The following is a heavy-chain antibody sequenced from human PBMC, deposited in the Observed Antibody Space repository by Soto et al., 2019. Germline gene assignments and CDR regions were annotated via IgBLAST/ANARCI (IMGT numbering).Heavy chain of an antibody. J-gene: IGHJ4*02. CDR3: ANSRLRFLEWLLPDPFEY. V-gene: IGHV3-23*01. D-gene: IGHD3-3*01. CDR1: VFTFSSYA. Sequence: GGSLRLSCAASVFTFSSYAMSLVRQAPGKGLEWVSAISGSGGSTYYADSVKGRFTISRDNSKNTLYLQMNSLRAEDTAVYYCANSRLRFLEWLLPDPFEYWGQGTLVTVSS. CDR2: ISGSGGST.